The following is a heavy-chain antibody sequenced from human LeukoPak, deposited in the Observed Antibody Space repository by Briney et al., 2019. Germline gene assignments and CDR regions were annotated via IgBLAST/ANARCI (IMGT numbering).Heavy chain of an antibody. D-gene: IGHD2-2*01. V-gene: IGHV3-7*01. CDR3: ARVVPAAKTSNAFDI. CDR2: IKQDGSEK. J-gene: IGHJ3*02. Sequence: EGSLRLSCAASGFTFSSYWLSWVRQAPGKGLEWVANIKQDGSEKYYVDSVKGRFTISRDNAKNSLYLQMNSLRAEDTAVYYCARVVPAAKTSNAFDIWGQGTMVTVSS. CDR1: GFTFSSYW.